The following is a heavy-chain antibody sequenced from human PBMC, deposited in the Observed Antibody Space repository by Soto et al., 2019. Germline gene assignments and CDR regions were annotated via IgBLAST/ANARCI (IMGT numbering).Heavy chain of an antibody. CDR1: GYTLTGYY. D-gene: IGHD6-13*01. V-gene: IGHV1-2*04. Sequence: GASVKVSCKASGYTLTGYYIHWVRRAPGQGLEWMGWINPNSGGTNYAQKFQGWVTMTRDTSISTAYMELSRLRSDDTAVYYCARDGGQQLVTRGGYYYYGMDVWGQGTTVTVSS. J-gene: IGHJ6*02. CDR3: ARDGGQQLVTRGGYYYYGMDV. CDR2: INPNSGGT.